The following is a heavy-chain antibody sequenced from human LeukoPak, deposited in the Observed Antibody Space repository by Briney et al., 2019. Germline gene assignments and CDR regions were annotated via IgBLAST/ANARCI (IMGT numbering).Heavy chain of an antibody. CDR1: GYTFTDYF. J-gene: IGHJ5*02. CDR3: ARGFQRLEHWDWLDP. D-gene: IGHD6-25*01. Sequence: VASVKVSCKASGYTFTDYFLHWVRQAPGQRLEGMGWINPNSGDTKYAQKFQGRVTMTRVTSIATAYMELNRLRSDDTAVYYCARGFQRLEHWDWLDPWGQGTLVTVAS. CDR2: INPNSGDT. V-gene: IGHV1-2*02.